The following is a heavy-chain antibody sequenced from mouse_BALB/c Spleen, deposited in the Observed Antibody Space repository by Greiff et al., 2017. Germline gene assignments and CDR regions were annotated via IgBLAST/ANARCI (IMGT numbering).Heavy chain of an antibody. J-gene: IGHJ1*01. V-gene: IGHV1-14*01. CDR3: ARLPYGYDGGWYFDV. D-gene: IGHD2-2*01. CDR1: GYTFTSYV. CDR2: INPYNDGT. Sequence: VQLQQSGPELVKPGASVKMSCKASGYTFTSYVMHWVKQKPGQGLEWIGYINPYNDGTKYNEKFKGKATLTSDKSSSTAYMELSSLTSEDSAVYYCARLPYGYDGGWYFDVWGAGTTVTVSS.